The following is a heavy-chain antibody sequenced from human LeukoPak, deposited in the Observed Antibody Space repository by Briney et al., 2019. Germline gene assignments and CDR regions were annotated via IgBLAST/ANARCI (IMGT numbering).Heavy chain of an antibody. V-gene: IGHV3-33*01. CDR2: IWNAGTNT. Sequence: GGSLRLSCGESGFSFSTYGMHWVRQAPGKGLEWVALIWNAGTNTYYADSVKGRFTISRDNSKNTLYLQMNSLRAEDTAVYYCVGDTPPGGDYYFDYWGQGTLVIVSS. D-gene: IGHD3-16*01. J-gene: IGHJ4*02. CDR1: GFSFSTYG. CDR3: VGDTPPGGDYYFDY.